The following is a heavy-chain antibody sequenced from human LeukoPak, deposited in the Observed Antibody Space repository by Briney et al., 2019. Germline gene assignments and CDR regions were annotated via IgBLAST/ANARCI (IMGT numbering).Heavy chain of an antibody. CDR2: IYTSGST. D-gene: IGHD6-19*01. V-gene: IGHV4-4*07. CDR3: ARDSPGYSSGWYDP. J-gene: IGHJ5*02. Sequence: SETLSLTCTVSGGSISSYYWSWIRQPAGKGLEWIGRIYTSGSTNYNPSLKSRVTMSVDTSKNQFSLKLSSVTAADTAVYYCARDSPGYSSGWYDPFGQGTLVTVTS. CDR1: GGSISSYY.